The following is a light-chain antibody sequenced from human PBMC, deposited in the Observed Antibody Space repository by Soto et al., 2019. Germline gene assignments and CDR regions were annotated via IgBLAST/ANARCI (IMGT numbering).Light chain of an antibody. Sequence: EVVLTQSPGTLSLSRGGRATLSCRASQSVSSAYLAWYQQKPGQAPRLLIYGASSRATGIPDRFSGSGSGTDFTLTISRLEPEDFAVYYCQHYGSLVLTFGGGTKVEIK. CDR1: QSVSSAY. V-gene: IGKV3-20*01. CDR2: GAS. J-gene: IGKJ4*01. CDR3: QHYGSLVLT.